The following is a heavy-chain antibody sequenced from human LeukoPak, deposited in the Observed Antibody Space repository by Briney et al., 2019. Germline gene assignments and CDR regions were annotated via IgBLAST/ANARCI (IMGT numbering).Heavy chain of an antibody. V-gene: IGHV1-69*05. J-gene: IGHJ6*03. CDR2: IIPIFGTA. CDR1: GGTFSSYA. D-gene: IGHD4-23*01. Sequence: SVKVSCKASGGTFSSYAISWVRQAPGQGLEWMGGIIPIFGTANYAQKFQGRVTITTDESTSTAYMELSSLRSEDTAVYYCASGPRLRNSRGIYYYYYYMDVWGKGTTVTVSS. CDR3: ASGPRLRNSRGIYYYYYYMDV.